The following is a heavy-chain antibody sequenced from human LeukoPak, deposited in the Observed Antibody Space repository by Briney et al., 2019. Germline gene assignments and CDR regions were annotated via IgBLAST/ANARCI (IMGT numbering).Heavy chain of an antibody. CDR3: ARGDGYYYYYGMGV. Sequence: ASVKVSCKASGYTFTGYYMHWVRQAPGQGLEWMGWINPNSGGTNCAQKFQGWVTMTRDTSISTAYMELSRLRSDDTAVYYCARGDGYYYYYGMGVWGQGTTVTVSS. CDR2: INPNSGGT. D-gene: IGHD2-15*01. J-gene: IGHJ6*02. CDR1: GYTFTGYY. V-gene: IGHV1-2*04.